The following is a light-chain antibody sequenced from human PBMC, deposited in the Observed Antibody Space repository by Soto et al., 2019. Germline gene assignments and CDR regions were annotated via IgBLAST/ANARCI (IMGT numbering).Light chain of an antibody. J-gene: IGKJ5*01. CDR2: DAS. CDR3: QQYNNWPT. V-gene: IGKV3-15*01. CDR1: QSVSSSY. Sequence: EIVLTPSPGTLSLSPCERAALSFRASQSVSSSYLAWYQQKPGQAPRLLIYDASTRATGIPARFSGSGSGTEFTLTISSLQSEDFAVYYCQQYNNWPTFGQGTRLEIK.